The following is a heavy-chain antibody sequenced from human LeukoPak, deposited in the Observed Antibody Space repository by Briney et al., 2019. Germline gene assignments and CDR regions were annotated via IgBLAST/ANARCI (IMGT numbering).Heavy chain of an antibody. V-gene: IGHV4-59*01. CDR3: AKFAVGATHDY. D-gene: IGHD1-26*01. Sequence: PSETLSLTCSVSGGSISSYYWSWFRQPPGRGLEWIGYIYYSGSTNYNPSLTSRVTISVEPSKNQFSLKLSSVTAADTAVYYCAKFAVGATHDYWGQGTLVTVSS. CDR2: IYYSGST. J-gene: IGHJ4*02. CDR1: GGSISSYY.